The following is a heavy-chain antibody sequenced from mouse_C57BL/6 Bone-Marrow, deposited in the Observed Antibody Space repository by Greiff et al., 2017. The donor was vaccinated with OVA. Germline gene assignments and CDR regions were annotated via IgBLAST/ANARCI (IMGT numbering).Heavy chain of an antibody. V-gene: IGHV1-53*01. Sequence: QVQLQQPGTELVKPGASVKLSCKASGYTFTSYWMHWVKQRPGQGLEWIGNINPSNGGTNYNEKFKSKATLTVDKSSSTAYMQLSSLTSEDSAVYYYERGGLRRGPWFAYWGQGTLVTVSA. CDR2: INPSNGGT. D-gene: IGHD2-4*01. J-gene: IGHJ3*01. CDR1: GYTFTSYW. CDR3: ERGGLRRGPWFAY.